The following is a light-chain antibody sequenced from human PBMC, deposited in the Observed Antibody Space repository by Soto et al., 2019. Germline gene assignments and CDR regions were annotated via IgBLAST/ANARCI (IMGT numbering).Light chain of an antibody. J-gene: IGKJ1*01. CDR1: QSVSSR. CDR2: GAS. Sequence: ILLTQSPGTLSLSPGERATLSCRASQSVSSRLAWYQQKPGQAPRLLIYGASTRATGTPARFSGSGSGTEFTLTISSLQYEDFAVYYCQQYKSWPPITFGQGTKVDIK. V-gene: IGKV3-15*01. CDR3: QQYKSWPPIT.